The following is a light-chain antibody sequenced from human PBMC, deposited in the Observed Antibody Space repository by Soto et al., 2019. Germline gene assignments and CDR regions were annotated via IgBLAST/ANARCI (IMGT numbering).Light chain of an antibody. CDR2: RNN. CDR3: AAWDDSLSGNYV. Sequence: QSALTQPPSASGTPGQRVTISCSGSSSNIGSNYVYWYQQLPGTAPKLLIYRNNQRPSGVPDRFSGSKSGTSASLAISGLRSEDEADYYCAAWDDSLSGNYVFGTGTKVTDL. J-gene: IGLJ1*01. CDR1: SSNIGSNY. V-gene: IGLV1-47*01.